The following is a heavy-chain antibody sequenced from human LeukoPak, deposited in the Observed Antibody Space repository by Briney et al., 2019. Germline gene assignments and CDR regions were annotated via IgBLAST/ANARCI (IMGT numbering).Heavy chain of an antibody. V-gene: IGHV3-23*01. D-gene: IGHD3-10*01. CDR1: GFTFSSYA. CDR3: AKEGYYGSGSYYIELDY. CDR2: ISGSGGST. Sequence: GGSLRLSCAASGFTFSSYAMSWVRQAPGKGLEWVSAISGSGGSTYYADSVKGRFTISGDNSKNTLYLQMNSLRAEDTAVYYCAKEGYYGSGSYYIELDYWGQGTLVTVSS. J-gene: IGHJ4*02.